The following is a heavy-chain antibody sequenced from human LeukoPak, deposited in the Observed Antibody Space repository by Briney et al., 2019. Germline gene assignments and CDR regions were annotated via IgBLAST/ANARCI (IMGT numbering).Heavy chain of an antibody. V-gene: IGHV3-30*04. J-gene: IGHJ4*02. CDR2: ISYDGSNK. CDR1: GFTFSSYA. CDR3: ATAALRYYDSSVLY. Sequence: GRSLRLSCAASGFTFSSYAMQWVRQAPGKGLEWVAVISYDGSNKYYADSVKGRFTISRDNSKKTLYLQMNSLRAQDTAVYYCATAALRYYDSSVLYWGQGTLVTVSS. D-gene: IGHD3-22*01.